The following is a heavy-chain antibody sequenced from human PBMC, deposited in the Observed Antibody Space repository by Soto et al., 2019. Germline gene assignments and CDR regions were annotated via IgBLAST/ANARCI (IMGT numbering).Heavy chain of an antibody. CDR1: GFTFSSHG. CDR3: ARGIGNNWNYVWFDP. CDR2: VSYDGNDK. J-gene: IGHJ5*02. V-gene: IGHV3-30*03. Sequence: QVQVVESGGGVVQPGRSLRLSCAASGFTFSSHGMHCVRQAPAKGLERVAGVSYDGNDKYDADSVKGRFTISRDNSKNTLFLQMNSLRVEDTAVYYCARGIGNNWNYVWFDPWGQGTLVTVSS. D-gene: IGHD1-7*01.